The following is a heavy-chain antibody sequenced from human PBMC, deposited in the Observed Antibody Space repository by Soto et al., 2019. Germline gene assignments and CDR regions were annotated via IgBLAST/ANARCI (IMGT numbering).Heavy chain of an antibody. Sequence: PGESLKFSCKGSGYSFTSYWIGWVRQVPGKGLEWMGIIYTGVFDTRYSPSFQGQVTISADKSISTAYLQWSSLKASDTAIYYCAIRGASQWLKFWGQGTLVTVSS. D-gene: IGHD6-19*01. CDR2: IYTGVFDT. J-gene: IGHJ4*02. CDR3: AIRGASQWLKF. CDR1: GYSFTSYW. V-gene: IGHV5-51*01.